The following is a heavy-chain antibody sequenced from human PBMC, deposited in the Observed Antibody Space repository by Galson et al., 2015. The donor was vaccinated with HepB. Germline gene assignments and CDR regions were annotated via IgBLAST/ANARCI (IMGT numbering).Heavy chain of an antibody. CDR1: GFTFSSYG. J-gene: IGHJ4*02. CDR3: ATWEIAVAGRGYYFDY. CDR2: ISYDGSNK. V-gene: IGHV3-30*03. Sequence: SLRLSCAASGFTFSSYGMHWVRQAPGKGLEWVAVISYDGSNKYYADSVKGRFTISRDNSKNTLYLQMNSLRAEDTAVYYCATWEIAVAGRGYYFDYWGQGTLVTVSS. D-gene: IGHD6-19*01.